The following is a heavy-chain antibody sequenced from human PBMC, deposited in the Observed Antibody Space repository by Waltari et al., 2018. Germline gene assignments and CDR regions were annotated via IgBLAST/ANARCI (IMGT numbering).Heavy chain of an antibody. CDR2: HDPIPGTA. V-gene: IGHV1-69*04. J-gene: IGHJ6*02. CDR1: GGTFRNYV. Sequence: QVQLAQSGAEVKKPGSSVKVSCTASGGTFRNYVIGWVRQVAGHGLEWVGKHDPIPGTAKHSQTFQGRVTLSADTSTNTAYRELNSLTSEDTAVYYCARILMVVGDSSGMDAWGQGTAVTVAS. D-gene: IGHD2-15*01. CDR3: ARILMVVGDSSGMDA.